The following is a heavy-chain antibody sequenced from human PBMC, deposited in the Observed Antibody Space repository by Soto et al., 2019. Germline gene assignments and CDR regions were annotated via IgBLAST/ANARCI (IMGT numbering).Heavy chain of an antibody. D-gene: IGHD6-13*01. J-gene: IGHJ5*02. V-gene: IGHV4-30-4*01. CDR1: GGSISSGDYY. Sequence: SETLSLTCTVSGGSISSGDYYWSWIRQPPGKGLEWIGYIYYSGSTYYNPSLKSRVTISIDTSENQFSLKVNSVTAADTAVYYCARVGHISSWNPNWFDPWGQGTLVTV. CDR3: ARVGHISSWNPNWFDP. CDR2: IYYSGST.